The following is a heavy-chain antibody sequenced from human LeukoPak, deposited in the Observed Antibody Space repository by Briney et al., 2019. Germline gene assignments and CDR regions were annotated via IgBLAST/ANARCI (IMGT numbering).Heavy chain of an antibody. CDR1: GFTFDDYA. CDR3: AKGSMKTKQFDY. V-gene: IGHV3-9*01. D-gene: IGHD1-14*01. CDR2: ISWNSGSI. Sequence: GRSLRLSCAASGFTFDDYAMHWVRQAPGKGLEGVSGISWNSGSIGYADSVKGRFTISRDNAKNSLYLQMNSLRAEDTALYYCAKGSMKTKQFDYWGQGTLVTVSS. J-gene: IGHJ4*02.